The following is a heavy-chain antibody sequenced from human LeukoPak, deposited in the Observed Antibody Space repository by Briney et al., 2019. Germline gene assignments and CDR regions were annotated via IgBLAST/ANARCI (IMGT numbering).Heavy chain of an antibody. Sequence: GGSLRLSCAASGFTFSSYGMHWVRQAPGKGLEWVAVISYDGSNKYYADSVKGRFTISRDNSKNTLYLQMNSLRAEDTAVYYCAKGWELEVLDAFDIWGQGTMVTVSS. J-gene: IGHJ3*02. V-gene: IGHV3-30*18. CDR1: GFTFSSYG. D-gene: IGHD1-26*01. CDR2: ISYDGSNK. CDR3: AKGWELEVLDAFDI.